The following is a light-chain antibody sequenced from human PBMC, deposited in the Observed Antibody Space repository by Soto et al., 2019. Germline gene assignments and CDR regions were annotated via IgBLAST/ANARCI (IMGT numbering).Light chain of an antibody. V-gene: IGKV3-15*01. CDR3: QQYNNWWT. J-gene: IGKJ1*01. CDR2: GAS. Sequence: EVVMTQSPATLSVSPVERATLSCRASQSVSNNLTWYQQKPGQAPRLLIYGASTRATGIPARFSGSGSGTEFTLTISSLQSEDFAVYYCQQYNNWWTFGQGTKVEIK. CDR1: QSVSNN.